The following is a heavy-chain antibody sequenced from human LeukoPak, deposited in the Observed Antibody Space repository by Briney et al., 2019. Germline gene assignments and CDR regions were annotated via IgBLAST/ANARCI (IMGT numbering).Heavy chain of an antibody. J-gene: IGHJ4*02. CDR3: ARENYGDYLDY. CDR1: GFTVSSNY. D-gene: IGHD4-17*01. V-gene: IGHV3-53*01. CDR2: IYSGGST. Sequence: GGSLRLSCAASGFTVSSNYMSWVRQAPGKGLEWVSVIYSGGSTYYADSVKGRFTISRDNSKNTLYLQINSLRAEDTAVYYCARENYGDYLDYWGQGTLVTVSS.